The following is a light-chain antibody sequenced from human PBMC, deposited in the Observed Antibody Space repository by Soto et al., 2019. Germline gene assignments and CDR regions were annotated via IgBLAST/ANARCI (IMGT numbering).Light chain of an antibody. V-gene: IGKV1-39*01. CDR3: QQSYSTPGYT. CDR2: AAS. Sequence: DIQMTKSPSSLSASVGDRVTITCRASQSISSYLNWYQQKPGKAHKLLIYAASSLQSGVPSRFSGSGSGTDFTLTISSLQPEDFATYYCQQSYSTPGYTFGQGTKLEIK. J-gene: IGKJ2*01. CDR1: QSISSY.